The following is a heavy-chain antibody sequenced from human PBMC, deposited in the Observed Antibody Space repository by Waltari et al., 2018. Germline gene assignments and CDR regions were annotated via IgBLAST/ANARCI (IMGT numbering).Heavy chain of an antibody. J-gene: IGHJ4*02. CDR3: AKTHRKNTVTTLYYFDY. Sequence: EVQLLESGGGLVQPGGSLRLSCAASGFTFSSYAMRWVRQAPGKGLEWVSAISGSGGSTYYADSVKGRFTISRDNSKNTLYLQMNSLRAEDTAVYYCAKTHRKNTVTTLYYFDYWGQGTLVTVSS. CDR1: GFTFSSYA. D-gene: IGHD4-17*01. CDR2: ISGSGGST. V-gene: IGHV3-23*01.